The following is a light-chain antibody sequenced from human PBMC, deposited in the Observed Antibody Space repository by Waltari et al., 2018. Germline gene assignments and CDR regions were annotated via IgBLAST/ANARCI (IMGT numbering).Light chain of an antibody. V-gene: IGLV8-61*01. CDR2: KAN. J-gene: IGLJ3*02. CDR3: LVYMGSGIWV. CDR1: SGSPSSTSY. Sequence: QTVVTQEPSLSVSPVGTVTLTCALSSGSPSSTSYLRWYLQTPGQPPRTLMYKANIRSSGVPDRFSGSSLGNKAALTITGAQADDESDYYCLVYMGSGIWVFGGGTKLTVL.